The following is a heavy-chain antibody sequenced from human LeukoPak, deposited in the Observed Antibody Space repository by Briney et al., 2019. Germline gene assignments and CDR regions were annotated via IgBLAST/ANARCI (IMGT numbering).Heavy chain of an antibody. D-gene: IGHD6-19*01. CDR1: GGTFSSYA. J-gene: IGHJ3*02. Sequence: GASVKVSCKASGGTFSSYAINWVRQAPGQGLEWMGRIIPIVGIANSAQKFQGRVTISADKSTTTVYMEVSSLRPEDTAVYYCAVHSSGPTAFDIWGQGTMVTVSS. CDR3: AVHSSGPTAFDI. CDR2: IIPIVGIA. V-gene: IGHV1-69*04.